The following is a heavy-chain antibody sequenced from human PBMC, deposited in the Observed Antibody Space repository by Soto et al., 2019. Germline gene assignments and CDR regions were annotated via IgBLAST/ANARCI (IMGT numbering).Heavy chain of an antibody. J-gene: IGHJ6*02. D-gene: IGHD3-3*01. V-gene: IGHV3-53*02. CDR2: IYSGGST. CDR3: ARESISDYDFWSGYSRQPAYYGMDV. CDR1: GFTVSSNY. Sequence: EVQLVETGGGLIQPGGSLRLSCAASGFTVSSNYMSWVRQAPGKGLEWVSVIYSGGSTYYADSVKGRFTISRDNSKNTLYLQMNSLRAEDTAVYYCARESISDYDFWSGYSRQPAYYGMDVWGQGTTVTVSS.